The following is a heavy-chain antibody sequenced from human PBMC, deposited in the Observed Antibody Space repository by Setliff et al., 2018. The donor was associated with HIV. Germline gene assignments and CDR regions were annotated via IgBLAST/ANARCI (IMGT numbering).Heavy chain of an antibody. V-gene: IGHV1-3*01. J-gene: IGHJ5*02. CDR3: ARDKVGVTLYNWLDP. CDR2: INVGVGNT. CDR1: ADTFTNCL. D-gene: IGHD1-26*01. Sequence: ASVKVSCKASADTFTNCLIHWVRQAPGQGLEWMGWINVGVGNTRYSQTFQGRITITTDTSANTAYMELTSLRSEDTAMYYCARDKVGVTLYNWLDPWGQGTLVTVS.